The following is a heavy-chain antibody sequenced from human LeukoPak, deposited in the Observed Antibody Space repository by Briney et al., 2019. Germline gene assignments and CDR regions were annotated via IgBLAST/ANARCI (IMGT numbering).Heavy chain of an antibody. V-gene: IGHV3-23*01. J-gene: IGHJ4*02. CDR2: ISGSGGST. CDR3: AKGQQLHSH. Sequence: SCKASGYTFTSYGISWVRQAPGKGLEWVSAISGSGGSTYYADSVKGRFTISRDNSKNTLYLQMNSLRAEDTAVYYCAKGQQLHSHWGQGTLVTVSS. D-gene: IGHD6-13*01. CDR1: GYTFTSYG.